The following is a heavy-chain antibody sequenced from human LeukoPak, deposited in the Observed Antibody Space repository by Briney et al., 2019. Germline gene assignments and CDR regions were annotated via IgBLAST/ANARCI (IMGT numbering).Heavy chain of an antibody. D-gene: IGHD6-13*01. CDR1: GFTFSSYG. J-gene: IGHJ4*02. V-gene: IGHV3-30*18. CDR2: ISYDGSNK. Sequence: PGGSLRLSCAASGFTFSSYGMHWVRQAPGKGLEWVAVISYDGSNKYYADSVKGRFTISRDNSKNTLHLQMNSLRAEDTAVYYCAKEYSSSSQYFDYWGQGTLVTVSS. CDR3: AKEYSSSSQYFDY.